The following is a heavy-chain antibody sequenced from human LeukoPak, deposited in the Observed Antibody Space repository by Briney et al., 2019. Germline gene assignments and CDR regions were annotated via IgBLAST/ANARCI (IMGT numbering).Heavy chain of an antibody. V-gene: IGHV3-48*01. D-gene: IGHD1-1*01. CDR1: GFTFSSYS. CDR2: ISSSSSTI. Sequence: GGSLRLSCAASGFTFSSYSMNWVRQAPGKGLEWVSYISSSSSTICYADSVKGRFTISRDNAKNSLYLQMNSLRAEDTAVYYCARGSGVKLERRGHNNWFDPWGQGTLVTVSS. CDR3: ARGSGVKLERRGHNNWFDP. J-gene: IGHJ5*02.